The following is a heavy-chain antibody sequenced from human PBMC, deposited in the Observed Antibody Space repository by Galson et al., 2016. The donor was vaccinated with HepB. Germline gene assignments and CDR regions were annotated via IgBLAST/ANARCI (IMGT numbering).Heavy chain of an antibody. CDR2: IYPGASDT. CDR3: ARRKNYAPDY. CDR1: GYSFTTYW. Sequence: QSGAEVKKPGESLKISCKASGYSFTTYWIGWVRQVPGKGLEWVGIIYPGASDTRYRPSFQGQVTISADRSISTAYLQWSSLKASDTAMYYCARRKNYAPDYWGQGTLVTVSS. J-gene: IGHJ4*02. D-gene: IGHD1-7*01. V-gene: IGHV5-51*01.